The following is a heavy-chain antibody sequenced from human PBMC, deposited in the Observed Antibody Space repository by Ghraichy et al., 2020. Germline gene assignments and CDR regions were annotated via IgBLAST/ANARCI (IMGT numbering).Heavy chain of an antibody. CDR2: ISYDGSNK. CDR3: AKDTLGNGILSGFDY. Sequence: GGSLRLSCAASGFTFSSYAMHWVRQAPGKGLEWVAVISYDGSNKYYTDSVKGRFTISRDNSKNTLYLQMNSLRAEDTALYYCAKDTLGNGILSGFDYWGQGTLVTVSS. V-gene: IGHV3-30*18. CDR1: GFTFSSYA. J-gene: IGHJ4*02. D-gene: IGHD2/OR15-2a*01.